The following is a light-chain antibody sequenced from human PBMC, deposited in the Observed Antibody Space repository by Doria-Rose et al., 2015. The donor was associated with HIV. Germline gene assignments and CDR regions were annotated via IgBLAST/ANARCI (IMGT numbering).Light chain of an antibody. V-gene: IGKV3-20*01. J-gene: IGKJ1*01. CDR3: HQYGTSWT. CDR2: DGS. Sequence: EIVMTQSPGTLSLSPGERATLSCRASQSFSSTYLGWYQQKPGQAPSLLIYDGSTRATGIPDRFSASGSGTDFTLTTNRLGPEDFALYYCHQYGTSWTFGQGTKVEI. CDR1: QSFSSTY.